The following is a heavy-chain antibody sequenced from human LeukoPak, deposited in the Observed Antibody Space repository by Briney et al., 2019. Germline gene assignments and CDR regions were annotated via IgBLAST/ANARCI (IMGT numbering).Heavy chain of an antibody. V-gene: IGHV1-46*01. CDR2: INPSGGST. CDR3: ARGPWELLGAFDI. CDR1: GYTFTSYY. Sequence: GASVKVSCKASGYTFTSYYMHWVRQAPGQGLEWMGIINPSGGSTSYAQKFQGRVTMTRDMSTSTAYMELSSLRSEDTAVYYCARGPWELLGAFDIWGQGTMVTVSS. D-gene: IGHD1-26*01. J-gene: IGHJ3*02.